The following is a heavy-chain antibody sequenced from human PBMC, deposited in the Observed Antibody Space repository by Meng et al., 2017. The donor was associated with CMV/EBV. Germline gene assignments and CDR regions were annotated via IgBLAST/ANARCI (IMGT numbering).Heavy chain of an antibody. CDR1: GYTFTGYY. CDR2: INPSGGST. D-gene: IGHD1-20*01. V-gene: IGHV1-46*01. CDR3: ARALECLYNWNYDYYYGMDV. J-gene: IGHJ6*01. Sequence: ASVTVSCKASGYTFTGYYMHWGRHAPGQGLEWMGIINPSGGSTSYAQKFQGRVTMTRDTSTSTAYMELSSLGSEDTAVYYCARALECLYNWNYDYYYGMDVWGQGTTVTVSS.